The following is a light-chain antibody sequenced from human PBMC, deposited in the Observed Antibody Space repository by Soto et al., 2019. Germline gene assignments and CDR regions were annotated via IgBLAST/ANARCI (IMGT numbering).Light chain of an antibody. CDR3: QQYKTYPLT. CDR1: QDIGNS. V-gene: IGKV1-16*01. Sequence: DIQMAQSPSSLSASVGDTVTLTCRASQDIGNSLAWLQQKPGRAPKSLISSVSSLQSGVPSRFSGGRYGADFTLTISTLQPEDFATYYCQQYKTYPLTFGGGTKVEIK. J-gene: IGKJ4*02. CDR2: SVS.